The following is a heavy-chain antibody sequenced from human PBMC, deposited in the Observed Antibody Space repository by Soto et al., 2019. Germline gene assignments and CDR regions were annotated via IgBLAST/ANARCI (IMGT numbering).Heavy chain of an antibody. CDR3: ARITIFGVVICRPYYGMDV. V-gene: IGHV4-34*01. D-gene: IGHD3-3*01. J-gene: IGHJ6*02. CDR1: GGSFSGYY. Sequence: SETLSLTCAVYGGSFSGYYWSWIRQPPGKGREWIGESNHSGSTNYNPSLKSRVTISVDTSKNQFSLKLSSVTAADTAVYYCARITIFGVVICRPYYGMDVWGQGTTVTVSS. CDR2: SNHSGST.